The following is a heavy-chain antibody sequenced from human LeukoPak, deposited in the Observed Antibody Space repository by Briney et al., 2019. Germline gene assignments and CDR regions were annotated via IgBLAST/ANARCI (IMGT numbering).Heavy chain of an antibody. CDR1: GFTFSSYA. V-gene: IGHV3-23*01. J-gene: IGHJ4*02. CDR2: ISGSGGST. CDR3: AKDWLRLGELSFIFDY. D-gene: IGHD3-16*02. Sequence: GGSLRLSSAASGFTFSSYAMSWVRQAPGKGLEWVSAISGSGGSTYYADSVKGRFTISRDNSKNTLYLQMNSLRAEDTAVYYCAKDWLRLGELSFIFDYWGQGTLVTVSS.